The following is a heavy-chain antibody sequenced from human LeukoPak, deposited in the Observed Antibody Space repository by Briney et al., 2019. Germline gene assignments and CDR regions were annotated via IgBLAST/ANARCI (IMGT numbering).Heavy chain of an antibody. CDR2: INHSGST. V-gene: IGHV4-34*01. D-gene: IGHD2-2*01. CDR3: AREDRQLMAYGSIDY. Sequence: SETLSLTCAVYGGSFRGYYWSWIRQPPGKGLDWIGEINHSGSTNYNPSLKSRVTISVDTSKNQYSLKLSSVTAADTAVYYCAREDRQLMAYGSIDYWGQGTLVTVSS. CDR1: GGSFRGYY. J-gene: IGHJ4*02.